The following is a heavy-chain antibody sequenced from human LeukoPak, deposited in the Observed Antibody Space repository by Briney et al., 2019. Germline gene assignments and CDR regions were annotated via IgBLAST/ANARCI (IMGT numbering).Heavy chain of an antibody. J-gene: IGHJ4*02. CDR3: ASPEYSSSSGLFDY. D-gene: IGHD6-6*01. CDR1: GGTFSSYA. CDR2: IIPIFGTA. V-gene: IGHV1-69*13. Sequence: SVKVSCKASGGTFSSYANSWVRQAPGQGLEWMGGIIPIFGTANYAQKFQGRVTITADESTSTAYMELSRLRPEDTAVYYCASPEYSSSSGLFDYWGQGTLVTVSS.